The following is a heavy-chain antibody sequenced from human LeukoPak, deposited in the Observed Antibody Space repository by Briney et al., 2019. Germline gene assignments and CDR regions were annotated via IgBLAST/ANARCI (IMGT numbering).Heavy chain of an antibody. CDR3: ARDNSGSYHLICDY. CDR1: AFTFSNYN. J-gene: IGHJ4*02. CDR2: IKQDGSEK. D-gene: IGHD1-26*01. V-gene: IGHV3-7*01. Sequence: GSLRLSCAASAFTFSNYNMNWVRPAPGKGLEWVANIKQDGSEKYYVDSVKGRFTISRDNAKNSLYLQMNSLRAEDTAVYYCARDNSGSYHLICDYWGQGTLVTVSS.